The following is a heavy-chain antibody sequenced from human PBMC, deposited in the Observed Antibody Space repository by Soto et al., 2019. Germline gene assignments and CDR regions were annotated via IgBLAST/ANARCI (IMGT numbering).Heavy chain of an antibody. D-gene: IGHD3-3*01. CDR1: GFSVSGTF. J-gene: IGHJ6*03. CDR2: VYRSGDT. CDR3: AREAVFGLTMHYYYYMDV. V-gene: IGHV3-66*01. Sequence: EVQLVESGGGLVQPGGSLRLSCVASGFSVSGTFVSWIRQAPEKGLEWVSVVYRSGDTNYADSVKDRFITSRDTSKNTLYLHMSSLRADDTAVYYCAREAVFGLTMHYYYYMDVWGKGTTVTVSS.